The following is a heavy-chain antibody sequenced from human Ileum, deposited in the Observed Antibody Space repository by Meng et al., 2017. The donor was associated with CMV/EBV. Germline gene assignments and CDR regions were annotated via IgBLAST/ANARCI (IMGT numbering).Heavy chain of an antibody. V-gene: IGHV4-34*01. CDR3: ARGLDNYYDLT. CDR1: GGSLSGYY. J-gene: IGHJ5*02. D-gene: IGHD3-22*01. CDR2: INHRGDR. Sequence: LTCEIHGGSLSGYYGSWIRQSPGKQPEWIGEINHRGDRDYDPSLNGRVTISVDTSKKLLSLNLSSVTAADTAIYYCARGLDNYYDLTWGQGILVTVSS.